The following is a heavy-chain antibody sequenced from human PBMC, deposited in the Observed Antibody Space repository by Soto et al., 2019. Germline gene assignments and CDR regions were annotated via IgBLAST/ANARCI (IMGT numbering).Heavy chain of an antibody. CDR2: VSVSGGST. Sequence: QPGGSLRLSCAASGFTFSSFAMSWVRQAPGKGLEWVSTVSVSGGSTYYADSVKGRFTISRDNSNNTMYLQMDSLRADDTAVYYCAKPNLYCSSTSCYDYWGQGTLVTVSS. V-gene: IGHV3-23*01. CDR1: GFTFSSFA. J-gene: IGHJ4*02. CDR3: AKPNLYCSSTSCYDY. D-gene: IGHD2-2*01.